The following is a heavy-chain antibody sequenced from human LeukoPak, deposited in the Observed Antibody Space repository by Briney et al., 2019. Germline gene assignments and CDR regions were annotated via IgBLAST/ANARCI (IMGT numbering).Heavy chain of an antibody. CDR1: GFTFSSYA. CDR3: ASGQYDYVWGEPFDY. Sequence: GGSLRLSCAASGFTFSSYAMSWVRQAPGKGLEWVSAISGSGGSTYYADSVKGRFTISRDNSKNTLYLQMNSLRAEDTAVYYCASGQYDYVWGEPFDYWGQGTLVTVSS. D-gene: IGHD3-16*01. V-gene: IGHV3-23*01. CDR2: ISGSGGST. J-gene: IGHJ4*02.